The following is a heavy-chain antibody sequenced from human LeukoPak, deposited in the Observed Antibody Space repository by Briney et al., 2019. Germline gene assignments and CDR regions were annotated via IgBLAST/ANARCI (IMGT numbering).Heavy chain of an antibody. D-gene: IGHD1-20*01. J-gene: IGHJ5*02. CDR3: ARDQGITTGQSWFDP. Sequence: GGSLRLSCAASGFTFSIYDMSWVREAPGKGLEWLSVITGSSTTIVDADSVRGRFTISRDNSKNTLYLQMNSLRAEDTAVYYCARDQGITTGQSWFDPWGQGTLVTVSS. V-gene: IGHV3-23*01. CDR2: ITGSSTTI. CDR1: GFTFSIYD.